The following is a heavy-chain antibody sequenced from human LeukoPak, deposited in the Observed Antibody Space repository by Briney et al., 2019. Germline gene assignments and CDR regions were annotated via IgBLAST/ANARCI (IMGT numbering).Heavy chain of an antibody. CDR1: GYTFTSYG. J-gene: IGHJ6*03. CDR2: ISAYNGNT. Sequence: ASVKVSCKASGYTFTSYGISWARQAPGQGLEWMGWISAYNGNTNYAQKLQGRVTMTTDTSTSTAYMELRSLRSDDTAVYYCATVKSIAARRYYYYMDVWGKGTTVTVSS. D-gene: IGHD6-6*01. V-gene: IGHV1-18*01. CDR3: ATVKSIAARRYYYYMDV.